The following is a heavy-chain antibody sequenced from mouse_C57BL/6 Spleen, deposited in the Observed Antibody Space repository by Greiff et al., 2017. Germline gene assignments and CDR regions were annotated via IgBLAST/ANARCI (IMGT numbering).Heavy chain of an antibody. J-gene: IGHJ4*01. V-gene: IGHV1-69*01. CDR1: GYTFTSYW. CDR2: IDPSDSYT. Sequence: QVQLQQPGAALVMPGASVKLSYKASGYTFTSYWMHWVKQRPGQGLEWIGEIDPSDSYTNYNQKFKGKSTLTVDKSSTTAYMQLSSLTSEDSAVFYCATSGDGYYAMDYWRQGTSVTVSS. CDR3: ATSGDGYYAMDY. D-gene: IGHD2-3*01.